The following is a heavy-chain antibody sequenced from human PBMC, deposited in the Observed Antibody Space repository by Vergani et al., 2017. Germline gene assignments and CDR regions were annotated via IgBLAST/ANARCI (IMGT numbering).Heavy chain of an antibody. Sequence: QVQLQQWGAGLLKPSETLSLTCAVYGGSFSGYYWSWIRQPPGKVLEWIGEINHSGSTNYNPSLKSRVTISVDTSKNQFSLKLSSVTAADTAVYYCARRNYYGSGAKTNXFDPWGQGTLVTVSS. CDR1: GGSFSGYY. CDR2: INHSGST. CDR3: ARRNYYGSGAKTNXFDP. J-gene: IGHJ5*02. V-gene: IGHV4-34*01. D-gene: IGHD3-10*01.